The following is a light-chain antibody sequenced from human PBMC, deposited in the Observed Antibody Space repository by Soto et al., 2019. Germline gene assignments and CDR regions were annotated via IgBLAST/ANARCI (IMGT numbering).Light chain of an antibody. J-gene: IGKJ5*01. CDR2: AAS. CDR3: MQALQTFT. CDR1: QSISIY. V-gene: IGKV1-39*01. Sequence: DMQMAQSPSSLSASVGDRVSITCRASQSISIYLNWYQQKPGKAPKLLIYAASSLQSGVPSRFSGSGSGTDFTLKISRVEAEDVGVYYCMQALQTFTFGQGTRLEIK.